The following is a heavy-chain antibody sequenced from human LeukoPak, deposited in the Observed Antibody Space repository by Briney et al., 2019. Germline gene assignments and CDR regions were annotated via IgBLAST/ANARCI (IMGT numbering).Heavy chain of an antibody. Sequence: GGSLRLSCAASGFTFSSYSMNWVRQAPGKRLEWVSSISSSSSYIYYADSVKGRFTISRDNAKNSLYLQMNSLRAEDTAVYYCAKVGGIVATNYYYYMDVWGKGTTVTVSS. V-gene: IGHV3-21*01. J-gene: IGHJ6*03. CDR3: AKVGGIVATNYYYYMDV. CDR1: GFTFSSYS. CDR2: ISSSSSYI. D-gene: IGHD5-12*01.